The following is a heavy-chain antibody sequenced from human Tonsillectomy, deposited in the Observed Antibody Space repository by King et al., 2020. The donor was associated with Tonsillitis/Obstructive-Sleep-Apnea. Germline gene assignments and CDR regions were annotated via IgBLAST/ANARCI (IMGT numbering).Heavy chain of an antibody. J-gene: IGHJ3*02. CDR1: GGSISSYY. CDR3: ARXXXYXAFXI. Sequence: QLQESGPGLVKPSETLSLTCTVSGGSISSYYWSWIRQPXGXXLEWXXYIXYSGSTNYNXSLKSRVXISXDTSKNXXSLXRSSVXAADTAVYYCARXXXYXAFXIWGXXXXVTXX. CDR2: IXYSGST. V-gene: IGHV4-59*08.